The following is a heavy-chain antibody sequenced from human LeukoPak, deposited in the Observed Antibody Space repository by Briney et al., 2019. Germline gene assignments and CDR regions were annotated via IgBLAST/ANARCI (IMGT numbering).Heavy chain of an antibody. CDR3: ARQGEGGRAFDI. CDR1: GASLSSSSYY. CDR2: IYYIEST. V-gene: IGHV4-39*01. D-gene: IGHD1-26*01. Sequence: SETLSLTCTVSGASLSSSSYYWGWIRQPPGKGLGRIGNIYYIESTYYNPSLKGRVTISVDSSKNQFSLKLSSVTAADTAVYYCARQGEGGRAFDIWGQGTMVTVSS. J-gene: IGHJ3*02.